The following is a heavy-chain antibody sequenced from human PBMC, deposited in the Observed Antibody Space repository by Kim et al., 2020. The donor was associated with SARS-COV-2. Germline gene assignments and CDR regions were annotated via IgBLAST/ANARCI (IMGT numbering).Heavy chain of an antibody. CDR3: ANPRQPDY. Sequence: GDTKTYAESGKGRFTISRDNSKNTLYLQMSSLRAEDTAIYYCANPRQPDYWGQGTLVTVSS. J-gene: IGHJ4*02. D-gene: IGHD6-13*01. CDR2: GDTK. V-gene: IGHV3-23*01.